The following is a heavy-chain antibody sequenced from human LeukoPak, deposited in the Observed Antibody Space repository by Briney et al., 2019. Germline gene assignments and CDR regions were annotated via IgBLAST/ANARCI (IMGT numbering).Heavy chain of an antibody. D-gene: IGHD3-3*01. J-gene: IGHJ3*02. V-gene: IGHV1-2*02. CDR3: AREPLDEWSAFDI. Sequence: ASVKVSCKASGYTFTGYYMHWVRQAPGQGLEWMGWINPNSGGTNYAQKFQGRVTMTRDTSISTAYMELSRLRSDDTAVYYCAREPLDEWSAFDIWGQGTMVTVSS. CDR1: GYTFTGYY. CDR2: INPNSGGT.